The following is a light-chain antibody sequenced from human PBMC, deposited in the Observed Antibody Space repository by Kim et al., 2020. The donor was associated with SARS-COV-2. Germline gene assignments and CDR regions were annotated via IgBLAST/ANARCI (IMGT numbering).Light chain of an antibody. CDR2: EVT. V-gene: IGLV2-14*01. J-gene: IGLJ2*01. CDR3: ISYTYTNTLL. CDR1: SVDIGCYNY. Sequence: GQSMTISCTGTSVDIGCYNYVSCYQQHPDKAPKRLIFEVTARPAGISNRFSGSKSGNTASLTISGLQAEDEAHYYCISYTYTNTLLIGGGTQLTVL.